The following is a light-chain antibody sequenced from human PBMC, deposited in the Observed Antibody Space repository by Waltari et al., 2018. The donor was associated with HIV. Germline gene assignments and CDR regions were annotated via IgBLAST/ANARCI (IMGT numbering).Light chain of an antibody. J-gene: IGLJ1*01. CDR3: CSYAGSSTYV. CDR2: AVS. V-gene: IGLV2-23*02. CDR1: SSDVGSYNL. Sequence: QSALTQPASVSGSPGQSITISCTGTSSDVGSYNLVSWYQQHPGQAPKLMIYAVSKRPSGVSNRFSGSKSGNTASLTISGLQAEDEADYYCCSYAGSSTYVFGTGTKVTVL.